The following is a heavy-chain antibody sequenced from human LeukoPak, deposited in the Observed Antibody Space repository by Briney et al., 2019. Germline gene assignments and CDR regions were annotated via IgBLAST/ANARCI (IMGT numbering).Heavy chain of an antibody. D-gene: IGHD2-15*01. Sequence: PGGSLRLSCAASGFTFGSYAMYWVRQAPGKGLEWVSGIFGSGGSAHYADSVKGRFTISRDNSKNTVYLQMHSLRAEDTATYYCAKTTTGYSSGRYPAWTIDYWGQGTLVTVSS. CDR1: GFTFGSYA. J-gene: IGHJ4*02. CDR2: IFGSGGSA. CDR3: AKTTTGYSSGRYPAWTIDY. V-gene: IGHV3-23*01.